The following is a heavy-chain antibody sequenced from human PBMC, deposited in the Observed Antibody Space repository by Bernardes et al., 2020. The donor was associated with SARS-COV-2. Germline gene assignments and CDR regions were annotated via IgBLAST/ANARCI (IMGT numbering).Heavy chain of an antibody. V-gene: IGHV3-15*01. CDR3: TTGGAITIFGVVIVMDAFDI. D-gene: IGHD3-3*01. CDR1: GFTFSNAW. Sequence: GGSLRLSCAASGFTFSNAWMSWVRQAPGKGLEWVGRIKSKTDGGTPDYAAPVKGRFTISRDDSKNTLYLQMNSLKTEDTAVYYCTTGGAITIFGVVIVMDAFDIWGQGTMVTVSS. CDR2: IKSKTDGGTP. J-gene: IGHJ3*02.